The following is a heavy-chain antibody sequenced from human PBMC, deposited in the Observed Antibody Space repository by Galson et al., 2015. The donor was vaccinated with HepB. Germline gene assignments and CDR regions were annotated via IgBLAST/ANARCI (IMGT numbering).Heavy chain of an antibody. D-gene: IGHD2-15*01. CDR1: GFTFSDYY. J-gene: IGHJ6*02. CDR2: ISSSNSYT. Sequence: SLRLSCAASGFTFSDYYMSWIRQAPGKGLEWVSYISSSNSYTNYADSVKGRFTISRDNAKNSLYLQMNSLRAEDTAVYYCAREAGYCSGGSCSPGYYYYYGMDVWGQGTTVTVSS. V-gene: IGHV3-11*06. CDR3: AREAGYCSGGSCSPGYYYYYGMDV.